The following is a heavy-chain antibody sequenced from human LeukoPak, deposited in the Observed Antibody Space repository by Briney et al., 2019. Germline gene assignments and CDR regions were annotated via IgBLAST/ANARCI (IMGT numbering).Heavy chain of an antibody. V-gene: IGHV3-20*04. CDR2: INWSGAST. Sequence: PGGSPRLSCAASGFTFDDYGMGWVRQPPGKGLEWVSGINWSGASTGYVDSVKGRFTISRDNAKNSLYLQMNSLRAGDTALYYCATSSHSGWQAGVDYWGQGTLVTVSS. CDR3: ATSSHSGWQAGVDY. D-gene: IGHD6-19*01. CDR1: GFTFDDYG. J-gene: IGHJ4*02.